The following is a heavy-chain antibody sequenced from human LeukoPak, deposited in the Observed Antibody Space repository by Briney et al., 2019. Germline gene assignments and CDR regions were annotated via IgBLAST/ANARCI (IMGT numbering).Heavy chain of an antibody. V-gene: IGHV4-38-2*01. CDR1: GYSISSGYY. Sequence: PSETLSLTCAVSGYSISSGYYWGWIRQPPGKGLEWIGSIYHSGSTYYNPSPKSRVTISVDTSKNQFSLKLSSVTAADTAVYYCARRPKGYCSGGSCYPFDYWGQGTLVTVSS. CDR2: IYHSGST. CDR3: ARRPKGYCSGGSCYPFDY. J-gene: IGHJ4*02. D-gene: IGHD2-15*01.